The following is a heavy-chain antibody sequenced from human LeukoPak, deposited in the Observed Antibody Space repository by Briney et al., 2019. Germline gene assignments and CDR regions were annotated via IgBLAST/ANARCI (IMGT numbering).Heavy chain of an antibody. Sequence: PSETLSLTCTVSGGSISSYYWSWIRQPPGKGLEWIGSIYYSGSTYYNPSLKSRVTISVDTSKNQFSLKLSSVTAADTAVYYCARHGPSLSTSFDYWGQGTLVTVSS. CDR3: ARHGPSLSTSFDY. CDR1: GGSISSYY. V-gene: IGHV4-59*05. CDR2: IYYSGST. J-gene: IGHJ4*02. D-gene: IGHD2-2*01.